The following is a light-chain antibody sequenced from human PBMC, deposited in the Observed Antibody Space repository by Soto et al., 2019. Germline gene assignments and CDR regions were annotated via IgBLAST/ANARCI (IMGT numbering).Light chain of an antibody. Sequence: DIVMTQSPDSLAVSLGERATINCKSSQSVLYSSNNQNYLAWYQQKPGQPPRLLVYWASTRESGVPDRFSGGGSGTDFTPTITSLQSEDVAVYYCQHYYRSRTFGQGTKVEIK. CDR1: QSVLYSSNNQNY. J-gene: IGKJ1*01. CDR3: QHYYRSRT. V-gene: IGKV4-1*01. CDR2: WAS.